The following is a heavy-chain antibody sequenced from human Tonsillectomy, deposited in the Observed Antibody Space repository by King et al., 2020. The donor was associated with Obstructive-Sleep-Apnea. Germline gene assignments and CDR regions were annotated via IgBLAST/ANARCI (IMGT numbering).Heavy chain of an antibody. CDR2: IRSKANSFAT. Sequence: VQLVESGGGLVQPGGSLKLSCAASGFTFSGSAMHGVRQASGKGLEWVGRIRSKANSFATAYAASVKGRFTISRDDSRNTAYLQMNSLKTEDTAVYYCTSAVDGYNLDDWGQGTLVTVSS. D-gene: IGHD5-24*01. V-gene: IGHV3-73*01. CDR3: TSAVDGYNLDD. J-gene: IGHJ4*02. CDR1: GFTFSGSA.